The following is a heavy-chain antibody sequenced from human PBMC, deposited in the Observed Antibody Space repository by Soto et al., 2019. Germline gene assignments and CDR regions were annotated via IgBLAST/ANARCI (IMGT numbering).Heavy chain of an antibody. Sequence: EVQLVESGGGLVKPGGSLRLSCAASGFTFSSYSMNWVRQAPGKGLEWVSSISSSSSYIYYADSVKSRFTISRDNAKTSLYLQMNSLRAEDTAVYYCARPPLRGYYDLPRYYFDCWGQGTLVTVSS. D-gene: IGHD3-3*01. CDR1: GFTFSSYS. CDR3: ARPPLRGYYDLPRYYFDC. J-gene: IGHJ4*02. V-gene: IGHV3-21*01. CDR2: ISSSSSYI.